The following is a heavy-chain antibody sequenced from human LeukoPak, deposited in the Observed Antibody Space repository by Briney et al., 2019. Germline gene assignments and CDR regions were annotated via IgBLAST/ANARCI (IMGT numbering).Heavy chain of an antibody. CDR1: GFTVSSNY. D-gene: IGHD2-21*02. J-gene: IGHJ4*02. V-gene: IGHV3-53*01. Sequence: PGGSLRLSCAASGFTVSSNYMSWVRQAPGKGLEWVSVIYSGGSTYYADSVKGRFTISRDNSKNTLYLQMNSLRAEDTAVYYCARVPAYCGGDCYLDYWGQGTLVTVSS. CDR3: ARVPAYCGGDCYLDY. CDR2: IYSGGST.